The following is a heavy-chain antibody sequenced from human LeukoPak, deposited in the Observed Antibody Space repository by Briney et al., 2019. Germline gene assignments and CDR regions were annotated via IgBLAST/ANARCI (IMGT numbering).Heavy chain of an antibody. J-gene: IGHJ5*01. CDR3: ARDRGGNYDFWSGYGGNWFDS. Sequence: PGGSLRLSCAASGFNFDTYWMSWVRQAPGKGLEWVANLKQDGSDKFYVDSVKGRFTIPRDNAKNLMYLQMNSLRVEDTAVYYCARDRGGNYDFWSGYGGNWFDSWGQGTLVTVSS. CDR2: LKQDGSDK. D-gene: IGHD3-3*01. V-gene: IGHV3-7*01. CDR1: GFNFDTYW.